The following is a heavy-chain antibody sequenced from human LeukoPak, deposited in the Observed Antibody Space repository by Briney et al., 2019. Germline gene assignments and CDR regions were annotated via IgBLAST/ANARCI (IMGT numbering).Heavy chain of an antibody. J-gene: IGHJ3*02. D-gene: IGHD3-22*01. CDR3: ASAQTQTYYYDSSGYYGDAFDI. CDR2: INPSGGST. V-gene: IGHV1-46*01. Sequence: ASVKVSCKASGYTFTSYYMHWVRQAPGQGLEWMGIINPSGGSTSYAQKFQGRVTMTRDLSTSTVYMELSSLRSEDTAVYYCASAQTQTYYYDSSGYYGDAFDIWGQGTMVTVSS. CDR1: GYTFTSYY.